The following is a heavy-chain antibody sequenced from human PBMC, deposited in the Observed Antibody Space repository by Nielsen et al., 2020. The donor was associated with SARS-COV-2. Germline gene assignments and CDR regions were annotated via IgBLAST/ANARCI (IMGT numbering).Heavy chain of an antibody. CDR2: INPNSGGT. V-gene: IGHV1-2*06. CDR3: ARVGIDYYDSSGYYGY. Sequence: WVRQAPGQGLEWMGRINPNSGGTNYAQKFQGRVTMTRDTSISTAYMELSRLRSDDTAVYYCARVGIDYYDSSGYYGYWGQGTLVTVSS. J-gene: IGHJ4*02. D-gene: IGHD3-22*01.